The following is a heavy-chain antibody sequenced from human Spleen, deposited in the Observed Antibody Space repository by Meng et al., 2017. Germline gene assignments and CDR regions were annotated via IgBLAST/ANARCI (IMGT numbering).Heavy chain of an antibody. D-gene: IGHD5-18*01. CDR2: IDYSGTT. CDR1: GGSISSGDYH. J-gene: IGHJ5*01. CDR3: SRRINTAGGWFDS. Sequence: QLQLQESGSGLVKPSQTLSLTCTVSGGSISSGDYHWSWIRQPPGKGLEWIGTIDYSGTTYSNSSLKSRLTISLDTSRNQFSLKLTSVTAADTSVYYCSRRINTAGGWFDSWGQGTLVTVSS. V-gene: IGHV4-30-2*03.